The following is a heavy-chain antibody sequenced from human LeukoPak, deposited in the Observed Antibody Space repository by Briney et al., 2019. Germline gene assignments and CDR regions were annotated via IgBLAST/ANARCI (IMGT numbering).Heavy chain of an antibody. CDR1: GGSLSGYY. J-gene: IGHJ6*03. V-gene: IGHV4-34*01. Sequence: SETLSLTCAVYGGSLSGYYWSWIRQPPGKGLEWIGEINHSGSTNYNPSLKSRVTISVDTSTNQFSLKLTSVTAADTAVYYCARVVPGYYYYMDVWGKGTTVTVSS. CDR3: ARVVPGYYYYMDV. CDR2: INHSGST. D-gene: IGHD2-2*01.